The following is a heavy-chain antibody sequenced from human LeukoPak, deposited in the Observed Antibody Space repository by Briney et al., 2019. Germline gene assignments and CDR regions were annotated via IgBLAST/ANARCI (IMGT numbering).Heavy chain of an antibody. D-gene: IGHD5-12*01. J-gene: IGHJ4*02. CDR1: GFTFSSYD. Sequence: GGSLRLSCAASGFTFSSYDMSWVRQAPGKGLEWVSAISGSGGSTYYADSVKGRFTISRDNSKNTLYLQMNSLRAEDTAVYYCAKDGSGYDSVHWGQGTLVTVSS. CDR2: ISGSGGST. V-gene: IGHV3-23*01. CDR3: AKDGSGYDSVH.